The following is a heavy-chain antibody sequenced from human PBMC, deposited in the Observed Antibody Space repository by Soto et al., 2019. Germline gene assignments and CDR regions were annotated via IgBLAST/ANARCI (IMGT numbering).Heavy chain of an antibody. V-gene: IGHV3-33*01. J-gene: IGHJ4*02. CDR1: GFTFSSHG. Sequence: QVQLVESGGGVVQPGRSLRLACAASGFTFSSHGMHWVRQAPGKGLEWVAVIWYDGSNKYYADSVKGRFTISRDNSKNTLYRQMNSLRAEDTAVYYCMRWGDNRAFEYWGQGTLVTVSS. CDR3: MRWGDNRAFEY. D-gene: IGHD3-16*01. CDR2: IWYDGSNK.